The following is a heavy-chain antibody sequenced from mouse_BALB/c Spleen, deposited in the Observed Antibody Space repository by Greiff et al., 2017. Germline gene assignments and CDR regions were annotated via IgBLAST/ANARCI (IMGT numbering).Heavy chain of an antibody. V-gene: IGHV14-3*02. CDR1: GFNIKDTY. CDR2: IDPANGNT. CDR3: ARYFDY. J-gene: IGHJ2*01. Sequence: EVHLVESGAELVKPGASVKLSCTASGFNIKDTYMHWVKQRPEQGLEWIGRIDPANGNTKYDPKFQGKATITADTSSNTAYLQLSSLTSEDTAVYYCARYFDYWGQGTTLTVSS.